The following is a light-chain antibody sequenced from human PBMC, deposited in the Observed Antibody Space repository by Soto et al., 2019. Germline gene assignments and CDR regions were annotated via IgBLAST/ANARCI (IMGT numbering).Light chain of an antibody. CDR1: QSVLYSSNNKNY. Sequence: DIVMTQSPDSLAVSLGERATINCKSSQSVLYSSNNKNYLAWYQQKPGQHPKLLIYWASTRESGVPDRFSGSGSGTDFTLTISSLQDEDVAVYYCQQYYSTPYTFGKGTKLEIK. CDR3: QQYYSTPYT. J-gene: IGKJ2*01. CDR2: WAS. V-gene: IGKV4-1*01.